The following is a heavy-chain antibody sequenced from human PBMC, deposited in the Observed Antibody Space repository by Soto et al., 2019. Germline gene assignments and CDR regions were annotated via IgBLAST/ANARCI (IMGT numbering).Heavy chain of an antibody. CDR3: ARQEFSLYSSNWYPIDY. V-gene: IGHV4-39*01. D-gene: IGHD6-13*01. Sequence: XETLSLTCSVSGGSISSSTSYWGWIRQPPGKGLEWIGSIFYTGNTYYNPSLRSRVTISVSTSKNQFSLKLTSVTAADTAVYSCARQEFSLYSSNWYPIDYWGQGTLVTVSS. CDR2: IFYTGNT. J-gene: IGHJ4*02. CDR1: GGSISSSTSY.